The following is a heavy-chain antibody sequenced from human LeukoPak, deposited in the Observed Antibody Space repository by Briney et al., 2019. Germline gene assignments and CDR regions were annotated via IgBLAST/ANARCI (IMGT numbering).Heavy chain of an antibody. J-gene: IGHJ6*02. CDR3: ASLDTSGYFRYGMDV. CDR2: ISAYNGNT. D-gene: IGHD5-18*01. V-gene: IGHV1-18*01. Sequence: ASVKVSCKASGYTFTSYGISWVRQAPGQGLEWMGWISAYNGNTNYAQKLQGRVTMTTDTSTSTAYMELRSLRSDDTAVYYCASLDTSGYFRYGMDVWGQGTTVTVSS. CDR1: GYTFTSYG.